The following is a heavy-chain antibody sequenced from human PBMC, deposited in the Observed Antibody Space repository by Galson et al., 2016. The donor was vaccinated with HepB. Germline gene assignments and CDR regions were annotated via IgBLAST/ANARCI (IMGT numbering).Heavy chain of an antibody. CDR3: ARQGYLLPYDY. CDR1: GFTFSNYW. Sequence: SLRLSCAASGFTFSNYWMQWVRQAPCKGLMWVSRIDSDGSVTTYADSVKGRFTISRDNANNVLYLQMNSLRADDTAVYFCARQGYLLPYDYWGQGTLVTVSS. J-gene: IGHJ4*02. CDR2: IDSDGSVT. D-gene: IGHD1-1*01. V-gene: IGHV3-74*01.